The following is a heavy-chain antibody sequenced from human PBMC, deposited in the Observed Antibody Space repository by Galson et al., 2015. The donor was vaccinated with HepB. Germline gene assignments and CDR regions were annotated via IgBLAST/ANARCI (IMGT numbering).Heavy chain of an antibody. V-gene: IGHV3-21*01. J-gene: IGHJ4*02. D-gene: IGHD3-16*01. Sequence: LILSCAASGFTFSTYSMNWVRQAPGKGLEWVSSLSGDSTYIYHADSVKGRFTISRDNAKKTLYLQMNRLRADDTAVYYCTRGGVFQKEDDYWGQGTLVTVSS. CDR2: LSGDSTYI. CDR3: TRGGVFQKEDDY. CDR1: GFTFSTYS.